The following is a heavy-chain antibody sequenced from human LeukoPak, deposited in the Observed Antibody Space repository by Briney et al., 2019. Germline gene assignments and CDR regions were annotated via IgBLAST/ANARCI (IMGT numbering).Heavy chain of an antibody. V-gene: IGHV3-30-3*01. D-gene: IGHD1-1*01. CDR2: ISYDGSNK. CDR1: GFTFSSYA. Sequence: GRSLRLSCASSGFTFSSYAMHWVRQAPGKGLEWVAVISYDGSNKYYADSVKGRFTISRDNSKNTLYLQMNSLRAEDTAVYYCARGSSWNDLDVWGQGTTVTVSS. CDR3: ARGSSWNDLDV. J-gene: IGHJ6*02.